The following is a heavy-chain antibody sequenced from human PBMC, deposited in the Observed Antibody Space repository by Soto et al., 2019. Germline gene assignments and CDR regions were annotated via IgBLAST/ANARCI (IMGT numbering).Heavy chain of an antibody. CDR2: IWSDGSNK. J-gene: IGHJ4*02. CDR3: ASRSPALDY. D-gene: IGHD2-2*01. CDR1: GFTFSSYG. V-gene: IGHV3-33*01. Sequence: QVQLVESGGGVVQPGRSLRLSCAASGFTFSSYGMHWVRQAPGKGLEWVAVIWSDGSNKYYADFVKGRFTISRDNSKNTLYLQMNSLRVEDTAVYYCASRSPALDYWGQGTLVTVSS.